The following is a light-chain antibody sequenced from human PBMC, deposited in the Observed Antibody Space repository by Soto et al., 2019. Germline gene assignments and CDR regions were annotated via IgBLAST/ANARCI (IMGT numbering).Light chain of an antibody. CDR2: AAS. CDR1: QSVTANF. J-gene: IGKJ1*01. CDR3: LKYGIPLWT. V-gene: IGKV3-20*01. Sequence: EIALTQSPGTLSLSPGERATLSCRASQSVTANFLARYLQKPGQAPRLLIYAASIGATGIPDRFRGNGTGTDFTLTISRMEPGDFAVYYCLKYGIPLWTFCQVTKAKIK.